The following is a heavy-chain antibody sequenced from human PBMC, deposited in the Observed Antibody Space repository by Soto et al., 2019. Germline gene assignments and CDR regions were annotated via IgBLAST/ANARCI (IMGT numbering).Heavy chain of an antibody. V-gene: IGHV3-30*18. CDR2: ISYDGSNK. D-gene: IGHD5-12*01. CDR1: GFTFSSYG. J-gene: IGHJ4*02. CDR3: AKDRLSRDGYNYAWDY. Sequence: QVQLVESGGGVVQPGRSLRLSCAASGFTFSSYGMHWVRQAPGKGLEWVAVISYDGSNKYYADSVKGRFTISRDNYKNTLYLQMNSLRAEDTAVYYCAKDRLSRDGYNYAWDYWGQGTLVTVSS.